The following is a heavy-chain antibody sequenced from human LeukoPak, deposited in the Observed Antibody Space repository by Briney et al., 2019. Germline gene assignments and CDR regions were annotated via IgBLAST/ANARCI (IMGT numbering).Heavy chain of an antibody. CDR1: GFTFSSYA. J-gene: IGHJ3*02. D-gene: IGHD3-10*01. CDR3: ARAQLELWFGDKDAFDI. V-gene: IGHV3-20*04. Sequence: GGSLRLSCAASGFTFSSYAMNWVRQAPGKGLEWVSGINWDGGSTGYADSVKGRFTISRDNAKNSLYLQMNSLRAEDTALYYCARAQLELWFGDKDAFDIWGQGTMVTVSS. CDR2: INWDGGST.